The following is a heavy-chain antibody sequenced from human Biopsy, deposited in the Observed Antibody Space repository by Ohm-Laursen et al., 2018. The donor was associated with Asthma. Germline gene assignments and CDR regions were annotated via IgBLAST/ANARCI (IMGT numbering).Heavy chain of an antibody. CDR1: GFTLSHYC. D-gene: IGHD6-6*01. J-gene: IGHJ5*02. V-gene: IGHV3-74*01. CDR2: INGDGSST. CDR3: ARGYDSSS. Sequence: SLRLSCSASGFTLSHYCMHWVRQAPGKGLVWVSRINGDGSSTSYADSVKGRFTISRDNAKKKLSLQMNSLRAEDTAVYYCARGYDSSSWGQGTPVTVSS.